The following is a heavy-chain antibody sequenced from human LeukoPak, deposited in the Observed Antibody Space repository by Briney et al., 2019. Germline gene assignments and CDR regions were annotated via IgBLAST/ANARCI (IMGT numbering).Heavy chain of an antibody. CDR2: IIPIFGTA. Sequence: SVKVSCKASGGTFSSYAVSWVRQAPGQGLEWMGGIIPIFGTANYAQKFQGRVTITADESTSTAYKELSSLGSEDTAVYYCARDPYYYDSSGYYFDYWGQGTLVTVSS. J-gene: IGHJ4*02. D-gene: IGHD3-22*01. V-gene: IGHV1-69*01. CDR1: GGTFSSYA. CDR3: ARDPYYYDSSGYYFDY.